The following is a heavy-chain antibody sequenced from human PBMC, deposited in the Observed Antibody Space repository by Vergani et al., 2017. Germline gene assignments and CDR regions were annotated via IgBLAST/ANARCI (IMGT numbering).Heavy chain of an antibody. CDR2: IRDKTYNYAT. CDR3: ATAGAAYCRGASCYDFFEY. CDR1: GFTFSGSA. J-gene: IGHJ4*02. Sequence: VQLVESGGGLVQPGGSLTLSCAASGFTFSGSAMHWVRQTSGKGLEWIGRIRDKTYNYATAYAVSVKGRFIISRDDSKKTAYLQMNRLTIEDTAVYYCATAGAAYCRGASCYDFFEYWGQGTLVTVAS. D-gene: IGHD2-15*01. V-gene: IGHV3-73*01.